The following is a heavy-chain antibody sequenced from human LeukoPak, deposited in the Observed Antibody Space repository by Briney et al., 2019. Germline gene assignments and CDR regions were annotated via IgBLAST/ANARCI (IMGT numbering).Heavy chain of an antibody. Sequence: SETLSLTCVVYGGSLSGYYWSWIRQPPGKGLEWIGEINQSGSTRYNPSFKSRVAILVDTSKNQFSLKLSSVTAADTAVYYCASHAPIDYYDSSGYPDFGWFDPXXQGXLXTVXS. CDR3: ASHAPIDYYDSSGYPDFGWFDP. V-gene: IGHV4-34*01. CDR1: GGSLSGYY. J-gene: IGHJ5*02. CDR2: INQSGST. D-gene: IGHD3-22*01.